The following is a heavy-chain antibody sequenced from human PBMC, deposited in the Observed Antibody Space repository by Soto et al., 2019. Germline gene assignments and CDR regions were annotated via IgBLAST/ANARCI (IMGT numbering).Heavy chain of an antibody. CDR1: GGSISPYF. CDR2: MYATGTT. D-gene: IGHD5-12*01. Sequence: QVQLQESGPGLVKPSETLSLTCTVSGGSISPYFWSWIRQPAGKGLEWIGRMYATGTTNYNPSLKSRVSMSIDTSENQFSLQLRAVTSADTAVYYCARDGGYTGYEQGNPFDIWGQGTMVSVSS. CDR3: ARDGGYTGYEQGNPFDI. V-gene: IGHV4-4*07. J-gene: IGHJ3*02.